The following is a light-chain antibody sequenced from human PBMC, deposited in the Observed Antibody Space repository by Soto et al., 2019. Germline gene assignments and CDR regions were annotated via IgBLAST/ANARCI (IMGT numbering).Light chain of an antibody. CDR3: QQYGSSVYT. V-gene: IGKV3-20*01. CDR1: QSVSSSY. CDR2: GAS. J-gene: IGKJ2*01. Sequence: EIVLTQSPGTLSLSPGERATLSCRASQSVSSSYLAWYQQKPGQAPRLLIYGASSRATGIPDRFSGRGSGTDFTLTISRLKPEDFAVYYCQQYGSSVYTFGQGPKLEIK.